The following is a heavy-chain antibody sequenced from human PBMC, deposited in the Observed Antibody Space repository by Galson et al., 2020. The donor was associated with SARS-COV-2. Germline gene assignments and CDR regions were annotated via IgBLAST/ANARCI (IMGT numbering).Heavy chain of an antibody. CDR2: ISYDGSNK. J-gene: IGHJ4*02. CDR1: GFTFSSYA. Sequence: TGGSLRLSCAASGFTFSSYAMHWVRPAPGKGLEWVAVISYDGSNKYYADSVKGRFTISRDNSKNTLYLQMNSLRAEDTAVYYCARDGAVAGSFDYWGQGTLVTNSS. D-gene: IGHD6-19*01. V-gene: IGHV3-30-3*01. CDR3: ARDGAVAGSFDY.